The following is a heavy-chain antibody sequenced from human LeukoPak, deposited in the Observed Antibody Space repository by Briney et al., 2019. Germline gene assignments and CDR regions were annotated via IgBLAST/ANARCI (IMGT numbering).Heavy chain of an antibody. J-gene: IGHJ3*02. CDR2: ISGSGGST. CDR3: AKVNLGSSWYLGAFDI. V-gene: IGHV3-23*01. Sequence: QSGASLRLSCAASGFTFSSYAMSWVRQAPGKGLEWVSAISGSGGSTYYADSVKGRFTISRDNSKNTLYLQMNSLRAEDTAVYYCAKVNLGSSWYLGAFDIWGQGTMVTVSS. CDR1: GFTFSSYA. D-gene: IGHD6-13*01.